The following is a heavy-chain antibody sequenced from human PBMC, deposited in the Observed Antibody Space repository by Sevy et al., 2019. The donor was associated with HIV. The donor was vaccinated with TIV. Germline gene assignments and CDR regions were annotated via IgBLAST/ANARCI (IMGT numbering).Heavy chain of an antibody. CDR1: GFSFETFW. D-gene: IGHD3-10*01. Sequence: GGSLRLSCPASGFSFETFWIHWVRQAPGKGLEWVGRIKSNCDRGTTDYAAHMEVRFTMSRDDSENKIYLQINNLKIEDTAVYYCATAPGTGYWGQGTLVTVSS. CDR2: IKSNCDRGTT. V-gene: IGHV3-15*01. CDR3: ATAPGTGY. J-gene: IGHJ4*02.